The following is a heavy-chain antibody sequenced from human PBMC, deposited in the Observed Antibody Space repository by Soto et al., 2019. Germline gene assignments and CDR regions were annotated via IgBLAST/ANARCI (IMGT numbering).Heavy chain of an antibody. V-gene: IGHV4-34*01. Sequence: SETLSLTCAVYGGSFSGYYWSWIRQPPGKGLEWIGEINHSGSTNYNPSLKSRVTISVDTSKNQFSLKLSSVTAADTAVYYCARRRANCSGGSCYSLFDYWGQGTLVTVSS. CDR3: ARRRANCSGGSCYSLFDY. CDR1: GGSFSGYY. CDR2: INHSGST. J-gene: IGHJ4*02. D-gene: IGHD2-15*01.